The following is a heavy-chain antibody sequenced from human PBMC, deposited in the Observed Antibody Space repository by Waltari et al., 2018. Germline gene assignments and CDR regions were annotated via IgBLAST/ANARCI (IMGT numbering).Heavy chain of an antibody. D-gene: IGHD3-22*01. CDR1: GGSISRGDYY. J-gene: IGHJ4*02. CDR3: ARKEDSSGYLDY. Sequence: QVQLQESGPGLVKPSQTLSLTCTVSGGSISRGDYYWSWIRQPPGKGLEWIGYIYYSGSTNYNPSLKSRVTISVDTSKNQFSLKLSSVTAADTAVYYCARKEDSSGYLDYWGQGTLVTVSS. V-gene: IGHV4-30-4*08. CDR2: IYYSGST.